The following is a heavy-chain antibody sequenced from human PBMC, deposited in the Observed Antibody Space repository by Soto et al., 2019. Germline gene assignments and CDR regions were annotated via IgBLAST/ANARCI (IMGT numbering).Heavy chain of an antibody. J-gene: IGHJ5*02. D-gene: IGHD4-17*01. V-gene: IGHV1-2*04. CDR3: AREVTTGWFDP. Sequence: PSVKVSCKASGYTFTGYYMHWVRQAPGQGLEWMGWINPNSGGTNYAQRFQGWVTMTRDTSISTAYMELSRLRSDDTAVYYCAREVTTGWFDPWGQGTLVTVSS. CDR1: GYTFTGYY. CDR2: INPNSGGT.